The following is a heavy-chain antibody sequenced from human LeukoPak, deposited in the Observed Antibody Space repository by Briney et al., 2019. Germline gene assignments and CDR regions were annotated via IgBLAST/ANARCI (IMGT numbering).Heavy chain of an antibody. Sequence: GGSLRLPCAASGFTFSSYGMHWVRQAPGKGLEWVAVIWYDGSNKYYADSVKGRFTISRDNSKNTLYLQMNSLRAEDTAVYYCAREGDSSGYAYDAFDIWGQGTMVTVSS. J-gene: IGHJ3*02. D-gene: IGHD3-22*01. CDR1: GFTFSSYG. CDR2: IWYDGSNK. CDR3: AREGDSSGYAYDAFDI. V-gene: IGHV3-33*01.